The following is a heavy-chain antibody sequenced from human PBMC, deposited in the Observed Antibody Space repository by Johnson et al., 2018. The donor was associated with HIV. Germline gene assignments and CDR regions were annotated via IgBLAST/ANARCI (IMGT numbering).Heavy chain of an antibody. CDR2: VNNDGGDT. J-gene: IGHJ3*02. CDR1: GFTFTNYW. CDR3: AKDKGVVILRGDAVDI. V-gene: IGHV3-74*01. Sequence: VQLVESGGGLVQPGGSLRLSCAVSGFTFTNYWMHWVRQAPGKGLVWVSRVNNDGGDTIYAASVKGRFTISRDNSKNTLYVQMNTLRAEDTALYYCAKDKGVVILRGDAVDIWGQGTMVTVSS. D-gene: IGHD2-21*01.